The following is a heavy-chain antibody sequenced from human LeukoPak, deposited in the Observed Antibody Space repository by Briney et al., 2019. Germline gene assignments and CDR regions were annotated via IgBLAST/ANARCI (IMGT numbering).Heavy chain of an antibody. D-gene: IGHD5-18*01. CDR2: INPISGDT. J-gene: IGHJ4*02. CDR1: GYTFTGYY. CDR3: ARESLGGYSYETPFDY. V-gene: IGHV1-2*02. Sequence: ASVKVSCKASGYTFTGYYLHWVRQAPGQGLEWMGLINPISGDTDYAQKFQDRVTMTRDTSIGTAYMELSSLRSEDTAVYYCARESLGGYSYETPFDYWGQGTLVTVSS.